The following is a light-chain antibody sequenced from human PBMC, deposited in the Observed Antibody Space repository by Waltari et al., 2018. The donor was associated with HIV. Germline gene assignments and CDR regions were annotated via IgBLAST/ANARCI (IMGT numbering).Light chain of an antibody. J-gene: IGLJ3*02. CDR1: SGHSTYA. Sequence: QVVLTQSPSASAFLGASVKLTCTLSSGHSTYAIAWHQQQPEKGPRYLMKVSNAGSPNKGDGIPDRFSGSSSGAEPYLTISSLQSDDEADYYCQTWDSGIRVFGGGTRLTVL. V-gene: IGLV4-69*01. CDR2: VSNAGSP. CDR3: QTWDSGIRV.